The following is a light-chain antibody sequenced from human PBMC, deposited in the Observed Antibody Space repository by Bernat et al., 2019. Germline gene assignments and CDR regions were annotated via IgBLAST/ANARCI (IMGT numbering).Light chain of an antibody. V-gene: IGLV3-21*03. CDR2: DDS. J-gene: IGLJ3*02. CDR1: NIGEKS. CDR3: QVWDSSSDHVV. Sequence: SSVLTQPPSVSVAPGKTARITCGGNNIGEKSVNWYQQRPGQAPVLVVHDDSDRPSGSPERFSGSNSGNTATLTISRVEVGDEADYYCQVWDSSSDHVVFGGGTELTVL.